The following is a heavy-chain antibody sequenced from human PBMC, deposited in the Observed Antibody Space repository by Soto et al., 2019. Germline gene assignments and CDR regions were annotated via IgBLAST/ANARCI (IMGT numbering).Heavy chain of an antibody. V-gene: IGHV3-33*01. D-gene: IGHD3-10*01. CDR3: ARDHLYGSGSYYF. Sequence: QVQLVESGGGVVQPGRSLRLSCAASGFTFSSYGMHWVRQAPGKGLAWVAVIWYDGSNKYYADSVKGRFTISRDNSKNPLYLQMNSLRAEDTAVYYCARDHLYGSGSYYFWGQGTLVTVSS. CDR1: GFTFSSYG. J-gene: IGHJ4*02. CDR2: IWYDGSNK.